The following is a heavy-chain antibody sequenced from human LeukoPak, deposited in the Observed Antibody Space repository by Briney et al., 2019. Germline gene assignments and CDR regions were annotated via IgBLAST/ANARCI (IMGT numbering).Heavy chain of an antibody. CDR1: GYIFTSYW. CDR3: ARQNFGVVYFDY. J-gene: IGHJ4*02. CDR2: IYPGGSDT. D-gene: IGHD3-3*01. V-gene: IGHV5-51*01. Sequence: GESLTISCKGSGYIFTSYWIGWVRQMPGKGLEWMGIIYPGGSDTRYSPSFQGQVTISADKSISTAYLQWSSLKASDTAMFYCARQNFGVVYFDYWGQGTLVTVSS.